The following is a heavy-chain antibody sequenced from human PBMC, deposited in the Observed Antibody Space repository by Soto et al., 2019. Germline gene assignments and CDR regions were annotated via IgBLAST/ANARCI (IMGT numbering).Heavy chain of an antibody. J-gene: IGHJ6*04. CDR2: IIPIFGTA. D-gene: IGHD3-3*01. Sequence: SVKVSCKASGGTFSSYAISWVRQAPGQGLEWMGGIIPIFGTANYAKKFQGRVTITADESTSIAYMELSSLRSEDTAVYYCARGTCITIFGVVKEWASVGMDVWGEGTTVTVSS. V-gene: IGHV1-69*13. CDR3: ARGTCITIFGVVKEWASVGMDV. CDR1: GGTFSSYA.